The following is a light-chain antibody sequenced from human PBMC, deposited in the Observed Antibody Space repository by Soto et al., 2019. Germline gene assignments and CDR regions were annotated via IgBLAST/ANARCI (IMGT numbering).Light chain of an antibody. V-gene: IGLV2-8*01. CDR3: SSYAGSNNFV. J-gene: IGLJ1*01. CDR1: SSDIGAYIY. Sequence: QSVLTQPPSASGSPGQSVTISCTGTSSDIGAYIYVSWYQQHPGKAPKLMISEVSRRPSGVPERFSGSKSGNTASLTVSGLQADDGAHYYCSSYAGSNNFVFGTGTKLTVL. CDR2: EVS.